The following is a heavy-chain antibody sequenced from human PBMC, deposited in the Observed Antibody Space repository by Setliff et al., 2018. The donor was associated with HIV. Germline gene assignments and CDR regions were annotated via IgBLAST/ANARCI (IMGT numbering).Heavy chain of an antibody. J-gene: IGHJ4*02. V-gene: IGHV3-7*01. CDR1: GFTFRDAW. CDR2: IKEDGSDI. CDR3: VRDGARLDY. D-gene: IGHD2-21*01. Sequence: GGSLRLSCLGSGFTFRDAWVNWVRQAPGKGLEWVANIKEDGSDIYYVDSVKGRFTISRDNARNSLFLQMNSLRGDDTAVYYCVRDGARLDYWGQGTQVTVSS.